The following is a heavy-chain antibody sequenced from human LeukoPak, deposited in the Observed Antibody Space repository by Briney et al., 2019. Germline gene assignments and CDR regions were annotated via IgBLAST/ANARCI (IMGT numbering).Heavy chain of an antibody. Sequence: GGSLRLSCAASGFTFSSYAMSWVRQAPGKGLEWVSSITGGGDSTYYADSVRGRFTISRDNSRNSLYLQMNSLRAEDTAVYYRAKHGGYSGGYYMDVWGKGPTVTVSS. D-gene: IGHD6-19*01. CDR2: ITGGGDST. J-gene: IGHJ6*03. CDR3: AKHGGYSGGYYMDV. V-gene: IGHV3-23*01. CDR1: GFTFSSYA.